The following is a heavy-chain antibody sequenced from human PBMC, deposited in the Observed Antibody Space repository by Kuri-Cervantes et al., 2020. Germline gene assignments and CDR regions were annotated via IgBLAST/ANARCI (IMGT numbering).Heavy chain of an antibody. J-gene: IGHJ1*01. CDR3: ARRGNGYDSYFEN. CDR2: ISSSSSYI. Sequence: GGSLRLSCAASGFTFSSYAMSWVRQAPGKGLEWVSSISSSSSYIYYADSVKGRFTISRDNAKNSLFLQINSLRAEDTAVYHCARRGNGYDSYFENWGQGTLVTVSS. CDR1: GFTFSSYA. D-gene: IGHD5-12*01. V-gene: IGHV3-21*01.